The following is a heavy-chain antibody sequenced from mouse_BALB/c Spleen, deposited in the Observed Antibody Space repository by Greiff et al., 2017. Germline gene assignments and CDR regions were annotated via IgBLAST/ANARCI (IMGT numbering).Heavy chain of an antibody. CDR1: GFTFSSYA. CDR2: ISSGGSYT. D-gene: IGHD1-1*01. Sequence: EVNVVESGGGLVKPGGSLKLSCAASGFTFSSYAMSWVRQSPEKRLEWVAEISSGGSYTYYPDTVTGRFTISRDNAKNTLYLEMSSLRSEDTAMYYCARVYYYGSSYAMDYWGQGTSVTVSS. V-gene: IGHV5-9-4*01. J-gene: IGHJ4*01. CDR3: ARVYYYGSSYAMDY.